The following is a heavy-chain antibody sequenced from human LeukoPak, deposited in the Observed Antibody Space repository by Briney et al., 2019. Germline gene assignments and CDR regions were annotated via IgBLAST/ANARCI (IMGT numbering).Heavy chain of an antibody. V-gene: IGHV1-69*04. CDR2: IIPILGIA. CDR3: ARDGVVPAYYYDSSGYRFDY. D-gene: IGHD3-22*01. J-gene: IGHJ4*02. CDR1: GGTFSSYA. Sequence: GASVKVSCKASGGTFSSYAISWVRQAPGQGLEWMGRIIPILGIANYAQKFQGRVTITADKSTSTAYMELSSLRSEDTAVYYCARDGVVPAYYYDSSGYRFDYWGQGTLVTVSS.